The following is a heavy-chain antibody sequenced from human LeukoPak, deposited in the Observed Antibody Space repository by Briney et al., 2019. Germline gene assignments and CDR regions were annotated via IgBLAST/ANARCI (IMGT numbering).Heavy chain of an antibody. CDR2: IRYDGSNK. D-gene: IGHD2-15*01. Sequence: PGGSLRLSCAASGFTFSSYGMHWVRQAPGKGLEWVAFIRYDGSNKYYADSVKGRFNISRDNSENTLYLKMNSLRAEDTAVYYCAKDLRYWSGGSCYSYYFDYWGQGTLVTVSS. J-gene: IGHJ4*02. V-gene: IGHV3-30*02. CDR1: GFTFSSYG. CDR3: AKDLRYWSGGSCYSYYFDY.